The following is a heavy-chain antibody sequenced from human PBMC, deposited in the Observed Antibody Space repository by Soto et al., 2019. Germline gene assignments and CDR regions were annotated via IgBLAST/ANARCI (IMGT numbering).Heavy chain of an antibody. D-gene: IGHD2-15*01. V-gene: IGHV4-59*01. Sequence: PSETLSLTCTVSGGSISSYYWSWIRQPPGKGLEWIGYIYYSGSTNYNPSLKSRVTISVDTSKNQFSLKLSSVTAADTAVYYCGREVVYYFDYWGQGTLVTVSS. CDR2: IYYSGST. CDR3: GREVVYYFDY. J-gene: IGHJ4*02. CDR1: GGSISSYY.